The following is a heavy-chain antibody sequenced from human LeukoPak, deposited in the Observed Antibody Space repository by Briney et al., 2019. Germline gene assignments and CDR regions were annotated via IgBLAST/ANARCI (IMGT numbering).Heavy chain of an antibody. CDR3: ARDRTRYSYGPYDAFDI. D-gene: IGHD5-18*01. V-gene: IGHV1-69*13. Sequence: SVKVSCKASGGTFSSYAISWVRQAPGQGLEWMGGIIPIFGTANYAQKFQGRVTITADESTSTAYMELSSLRSEDTAVYYCARDRTRYSYGPYDAFDIWGQGTMSPSLQ. CDR1: GGTFSSYA. J-gene: IGHJ3*02. CDR2: IIPIFGTA.